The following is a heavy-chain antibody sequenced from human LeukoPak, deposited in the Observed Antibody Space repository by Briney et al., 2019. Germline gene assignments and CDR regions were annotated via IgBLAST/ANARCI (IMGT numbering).Heavy chain of an antibody. CDR2: INPNSGGT. V-gene: IGHV1-2*02. Sequence: ASVKVSCKASGYTFTGYYMHWVRQAPGQGLEWMGWINPNSGGTNYAQKFQGRVTMTRDTSISTAYMELSRLRSDDTAVYYCARDGPLRFSEWQGGWFDPWGQGTLVTVSS. D-gene: IGHD3-3*01. CDR1: GYTFTGYY. J-gene: IGHJ5*02. CDR3: ARDGPLRFSEWQGGWFDP.